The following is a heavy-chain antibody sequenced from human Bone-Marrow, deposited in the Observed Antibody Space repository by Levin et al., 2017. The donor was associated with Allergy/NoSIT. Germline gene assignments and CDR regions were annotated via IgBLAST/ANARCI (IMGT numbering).Heavy chain of an antibody. V-gene: IGHV1-69*13. CDR2: ITPTSGTT. J-gene: IGHJ4*02. Sequence: VASVKVSCQASGGTLGSHTVNWVRQAPGHAFEWMGGITPTSGTTSYAQKFQGRVTITADGSTSTAYMELSGLTSDDTAIYFCARETLLSGITVAGVFGNWGQGTLVTVSS. CDR1: GGTLGSHT. CDR3: ARETLLSGITVAGVFGN. D-gene: IGHD6-19*01.